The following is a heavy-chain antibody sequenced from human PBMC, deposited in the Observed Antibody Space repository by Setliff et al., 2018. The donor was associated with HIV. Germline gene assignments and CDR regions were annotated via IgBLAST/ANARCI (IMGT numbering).Heavy chain of an antibody. J-gene: IGHJ6*03. CDR3: ARDGYYNSWSGYGYYYYYMDV. Sequence: ASVKVSCKASGYTFTRYYMHWVRQAPGQGLEWMGIINPSGGSTRYAQKFQGRVTMTRDTSTSTVYMELSSLRSEDTAVYYCARDGYYNSWSGYGYYYYYMDVWGKGTTVTVSS. CDR1: GYTFTRYY. CDR2: INPSGGST. V-gene: IGHV1-46*01. D-gene: IGHD3-3*01.